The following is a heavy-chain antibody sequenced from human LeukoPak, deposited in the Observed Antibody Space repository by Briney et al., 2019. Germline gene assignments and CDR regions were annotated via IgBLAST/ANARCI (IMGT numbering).Heavy chain of an antibody. D-gene: IGHD6-13*01. CDR2: TYYRSKWYN. CDR3: ARVTSVEAAGVAMNYYYYYYMDV. Sequence: QTHSLTCAISRDSLSSNSASWKWIRQPPPRGLEWVGRTYYRSKWYNHNAVSVKSRLTINPDTSKNQFSLQLNSVTPEDTAVYYCARVTSVEAAGVAMNYYYYYYMDVWGKGTTVTVSS. J-gene: IGHJ6*03. V-gene: IGHV6-1*01. CDR1: RDSLSSNSAS.